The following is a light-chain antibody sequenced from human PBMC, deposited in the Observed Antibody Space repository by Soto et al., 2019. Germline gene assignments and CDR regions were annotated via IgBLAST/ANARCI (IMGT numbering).Light chain of an antibody. CDR2: AAS. Sequence: DIQMTQSPSTLSASVGDGVTITCRASQSISSWLAWYQQKPGKAPKLLMYAASSLHSGVPSRFSGSGSGTEFTLTISSLQPDDFATYYCQQYYSDWTFGQGTKVDIK. J-gene: IGKJ1*01. V-gene: IGKV1-5*01. CDR1: QSISSW. CDR3: QQYYSDWT.